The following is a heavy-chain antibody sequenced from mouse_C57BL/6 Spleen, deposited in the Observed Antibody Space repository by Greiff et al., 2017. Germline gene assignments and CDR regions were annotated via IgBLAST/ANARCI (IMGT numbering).Heavy chain of an antibody. V-gene: IGHV1-80*01. J-gene: IGHJ4*01. CDR2: IYPGDGDT. D-gene: IGHD2-2*01. CDR3: ARRGYEYYAMGD. CDR1: GFAFSSYW. Sequence: VQLQQSGAELVKPGASVKISCKASGFAFSSYWMNWVKQRPGKGLEWIGQIYPGDGDTNYNGKFKGKATLTADKSSSTAYMQLSSLTSEDSAVYFCARRGYEYYAMGDWGQGTSVTVSS.